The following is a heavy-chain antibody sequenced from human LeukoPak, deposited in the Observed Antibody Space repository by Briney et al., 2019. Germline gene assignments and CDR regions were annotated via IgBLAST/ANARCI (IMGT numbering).Heavy chain of an antibody. V-gene: IGHV4-34*01. CDR1: GGSFSGYY. CDR3: ARGRWKNRYSSGWFGSYGAFDI. D-gene: IGHD6-19*01. J-gene: IGHJ3*02. CDR2: INHSGST. Sequence: SETLSLTCAVYGGSFSGYYWSWIRQPPGKGLEWIGEINHSGSTNYNPSLKSRVTISVDTSKNQFSLKLSSVTAADTAVYYCARGRWKNRYSSGWFGSYGAFDIWGQGIMVTVSS.